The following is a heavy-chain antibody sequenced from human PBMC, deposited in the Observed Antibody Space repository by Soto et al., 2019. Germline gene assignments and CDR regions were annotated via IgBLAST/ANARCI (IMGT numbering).Heavy chain of an antibody. Sequence: SETLSLTCAVSGYSISSGYYWGWIRQTPGKGLEWIGRIYATGDTDYNPSLKSRISMSVDMSKKQFSLTLRSVTAADTAIYYCVRDGTKNLRDRFEPWGRGILVTVSS. J-gene: IGHJ5*02. CDR2: IYATGDT. D-gene: IGHD1-26*01. CDR3: VRDGTKNLRDRFEP. CDR1: GYSISSGYY. V-gene: IGHV4-38-2*01.